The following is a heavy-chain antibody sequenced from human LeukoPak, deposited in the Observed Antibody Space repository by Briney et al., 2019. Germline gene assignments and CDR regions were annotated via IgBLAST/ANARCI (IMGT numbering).Heavy chain of an antibody. V-gene: IGHV4-59*08. CDR3: ARQSYGDYFDY. CDR2: IYYRGST. J-gene: IGHJ4*02. Sequence: NPSETLSLICTVSGGSISSYYWSWIRQPPGKGLEWIGYIYYRGSTSYNPSLKSRVTILVDTSKNQFSLKLSSVTAADTAVYYCARQSYGDYFDYWGQGTLVTVSS. D-gene: IGHD4-17*01. CDR1: GGSISSYY.